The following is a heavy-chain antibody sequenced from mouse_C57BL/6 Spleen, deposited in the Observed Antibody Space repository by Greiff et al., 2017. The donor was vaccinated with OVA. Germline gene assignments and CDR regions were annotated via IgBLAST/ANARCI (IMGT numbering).Heavy chain of an antibody. Sequence: EVKLVESGGGLVKPGGSLKLSCAASGFTFSSYAMSWVRQTPEKRLEWVATISDGGSYTYYPDNVKGRFTISRDNAKNNLYLQMSHLKSEDTAMYYCARLVHAMDYWGQGTSVTVSS. J-gene: IGHJ4*01. CDR3: ARLVHAMDY. CDR2: ISDGGSYT. CDR1: GFTFSSYA. V-gene: IGHV5-4*03.